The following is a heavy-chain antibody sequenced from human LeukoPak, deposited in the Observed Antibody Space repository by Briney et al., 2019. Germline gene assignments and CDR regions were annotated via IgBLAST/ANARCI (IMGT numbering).Heavy chain of an antibody. V-gene: IGHV3-49*04. Sequence: GGSLRLSCAASGFTFSSYSMSWVRQAPEKGLEWVGFIRSKAYGGTTEYAASVKGRFTISRDDSKSIAYLQMNSLKTEDTAVYYCTSGHSDYWGQGTLVTVSS. CDR2: IRSKAYGGTT. CDR3: TSGHSDY. CDR1: GFTFSSYS. J-gene: IGHJ4*02.